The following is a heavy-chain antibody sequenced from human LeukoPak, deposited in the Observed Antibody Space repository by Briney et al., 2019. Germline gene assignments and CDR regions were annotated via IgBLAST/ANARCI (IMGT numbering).Heavy chain of an antibody. J-gene: IGHJ4*02. CDR1: GFTISPYA. Sequence: GGSLRLSCAASGFTISPYAMTWIRQAPVKGLEWVSIISGNSVDSHYADSVRGRFTISRDNSENMLYLQMTSLRVEDTAIYYCAKGYNNNWRDFDYWGQGTLVTVSS. CDR2: ISGNSVDS. V-gene: IGHV3-23*01. CDR3: AKGYNNNWRDFDY. D-gene: IGHD5-12*01.